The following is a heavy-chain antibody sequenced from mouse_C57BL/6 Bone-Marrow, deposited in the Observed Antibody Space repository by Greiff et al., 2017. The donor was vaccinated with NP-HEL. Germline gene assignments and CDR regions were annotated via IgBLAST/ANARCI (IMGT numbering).Heavy chain of an antibody. D-gene: IGHD2-1*01. V-gene: IGHV5-9-1*02. CDR1: GFTFSSYA. J-gene: IGHJ3*01. CDR3: TRDLYHDNQGAWFAY. Sequence: DVMLVESGEGLVKPGGSLKLSCAASGFTFSSYAMSWVRQTPEKRLEWVAYISSGGDYIYYADTVKGRFTISRDNARNTLYLQMSSLKSEDTAMYYCTRDLYHDNQGAWFAYWGQGTLVTVSA. CDR2: ISSGGDYI.